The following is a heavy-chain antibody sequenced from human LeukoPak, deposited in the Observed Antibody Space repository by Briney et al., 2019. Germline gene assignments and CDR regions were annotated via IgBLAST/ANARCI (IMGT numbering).Heavy chain of an antibody. Sequence: SETLSLTCTVSGGSISTYYWSWIRQPPGKGLEWIGYIDYSGSTNYNPSLKSRVTISVDASKNQFSLKLSSVTAADTAVYYCARVGQGCFDLWGRGTLVTVSS. V-gene: IGHV4-59*01. CDR2: IDYSGST. CDR3: ARVGQGCFDL. CDR1: GGSISTYY. J-gene: IGHJ2*01.